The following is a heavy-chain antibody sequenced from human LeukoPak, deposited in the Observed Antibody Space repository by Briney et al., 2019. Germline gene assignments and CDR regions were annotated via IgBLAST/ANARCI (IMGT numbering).Heavy chain of an antibody. Sequence: PSETLSLTCSVSGYSISNGYDWGWIRQPPGKGLEWIGNIYHSGSTYYNPSLKSRVTISLDTSRNQFSLKLTSVTAADTAVYYCAKSNGYGLVDIWGQGTMVTVSS. J-gene: IGHJ3*02. CDR3: AKSNGYGLVDI. CDR1: GYSISNGYD. V-gene: IGHV4-38-2*02. CDR2: IYHSGST. D-gene: IGHD3-10*01.